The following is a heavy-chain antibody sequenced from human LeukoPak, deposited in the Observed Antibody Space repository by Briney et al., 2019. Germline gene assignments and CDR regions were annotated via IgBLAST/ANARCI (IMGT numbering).Heavy chain of an antibody. CDR3: ASRHSKQQPYYYYMDI. CDR1: GDSISSGSYY. D-gene: IGHD6-13*01. V-gene: IGHV4-61*02. J-gene: IGHJ6*03. CDR2: IYSNGDT. Sequence: SETLSLTCTVSGDSISSGSYYWSWIRQPAGQGLEWIGRIYSNGDTKFNPSLKSRVTISLDTSKNQFSLKLSSATAADTAVYYCASRHSKQQPYYYYMDIWGKGTTVTVSS.